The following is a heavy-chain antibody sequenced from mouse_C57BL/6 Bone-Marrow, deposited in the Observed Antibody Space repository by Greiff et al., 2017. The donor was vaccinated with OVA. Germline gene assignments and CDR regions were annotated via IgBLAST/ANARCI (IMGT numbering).Heavy chain of an antibody. CDR3: ARRGSPHYFDY. J-gene: IGHJ2*01. Sequence: EVQLMESGPGLVKPSQSLSLTCSVTGYSITSGYYWNLIRQFPGNKLEWMGYISYDGSNNYNPSLKNRISITRDTSKNQFFLKLNSVTTEDTATYYCARRGSPHYFDYWGQGTTLTVSS. CDR1: GYSITSGYY. V-gene: IGHV3-6*01. D-gene: IGHD1-1*01. CDR2: ISYDGSN.